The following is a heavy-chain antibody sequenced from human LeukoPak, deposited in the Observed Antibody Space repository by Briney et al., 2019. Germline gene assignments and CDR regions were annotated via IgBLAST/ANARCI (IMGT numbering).Heavy chain of an antibody. CDR3: ARGTGTVDY. Sequence: ASVKVSCKASGYTFTDYYMHWVRQAPGQGLEWMGWINPNIGDTDYAQKLQGRVTMTRDTSITTAYLELSRLTSDDTAVYYCARGTGTVDYWGQGTLVTVSS. D-gene: IGHD1-7*01. CDR1: GYTFTDYY. J-gene: IGHJ4*02. V-gene: IGHV1-2*02. CDR2: INPNIGDT.